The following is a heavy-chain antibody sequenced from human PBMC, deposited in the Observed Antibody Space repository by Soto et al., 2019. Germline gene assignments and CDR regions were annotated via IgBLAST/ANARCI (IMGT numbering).Heavy chain of an antibody. CDR1: GGSISSYY. D-gene: IGHD2-15*01. J-gene: IGHJ4*02. Sequence: QVQLQESGPGLVKPSETLSLTCTVSGGSISSYYWSGIRQPPGKGLEWIGYIYYSGSTNYTPSLKSRVTISVDTSKNQFSLKLSSVTAADTAVYYCARRYGGTFDYWGQGTLVTVSS. CDR2: IYYSGST. V-gene: IGHV4-59*08. CDR3: ARRYGGTFDY.